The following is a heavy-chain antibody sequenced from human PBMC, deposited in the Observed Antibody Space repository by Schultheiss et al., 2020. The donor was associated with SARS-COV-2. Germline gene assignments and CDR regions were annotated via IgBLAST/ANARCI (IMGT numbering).Heavy chain of an antibody. CDR1: GGSISSGGYY. CDR3: ATKVGVDCSSTSCYTGDY. Sequence: SETLSLTCTVSGGSISSGGYYWSWIRQPPGKGLEWIGEIYHSGSTYYNPSLKSRVTISVDTSKNQFSLKLSSVTAADTAVYYCATKVGVDCSSTSCYTGDYWGQGTLVTVSS. D-gene: IGHD2-2*02. CDR2: IYHSGST. V-gene: IGHV4-61*08. J-gene: IGHJ4*02.